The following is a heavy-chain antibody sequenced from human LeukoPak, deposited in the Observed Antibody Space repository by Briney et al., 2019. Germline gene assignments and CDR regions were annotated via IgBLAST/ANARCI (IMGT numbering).Heavy chain of an antibody. Sequence: GGSLRLSCAASAFTFSNHWMHWVRHAPGNGLVWVSRIQSDGSITTYADSVKGRFTISRDNAKNTLYLQMNSLRAEDTAVYYCARVGGYNSFFDYWGQGNLVTVSS. V-gene: IGHV3-74*01. CDR3: ARVGGYNSFFDY. D-gene: IGHD5-24*01. CDR2: IQSDGSIT. CDR1: AFTFSNHW. J-gene: IGHJ4*02.